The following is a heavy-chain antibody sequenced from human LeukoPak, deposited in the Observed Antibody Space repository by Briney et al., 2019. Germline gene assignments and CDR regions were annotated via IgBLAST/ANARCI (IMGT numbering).Heavy chain of an antibody. J-gene: IGHJ4*02. CDR1: GFTFSSYG. CDR2: ISYDGSNK. V-gene: IGHV3-30*18. Sequence: GGSLRLSCAASGFTFSSYGMHWVRQAPGKGLEWVAVISYDGSNKYYADSVKGRFTISRDNSKNTLFLEMNSLRVEDTAVYYCAKGRGFRVWDPWDNWGQGTLITVSS. D-gene: IGHD3-16*01. CDR3: AKGRGFRVWDPWDN.